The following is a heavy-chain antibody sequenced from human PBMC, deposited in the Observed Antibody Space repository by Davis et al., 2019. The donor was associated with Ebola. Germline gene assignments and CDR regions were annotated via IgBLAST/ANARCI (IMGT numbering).Heavy chain of an antibody. CDR1: GYTFTSYW. D-gene: IGHD3-16*01. CDR2: IYPGDSDT. J-gene: IGHJ3*02. V-gene: IGHV5-51*01. Sequence: PGGSLRLSCKGSGYTFTSYWIAWVRQVPGKGLEWMGIIYPGDSDTRYSPSFQGQVTISADKSIATAYLQWSSLKASDTAMYYCARRAAVAYDHVWGISRHDAFDIWGQGTMVTVSS. CDR3: ARRAAVAYDHVWGISRHDAFDI.